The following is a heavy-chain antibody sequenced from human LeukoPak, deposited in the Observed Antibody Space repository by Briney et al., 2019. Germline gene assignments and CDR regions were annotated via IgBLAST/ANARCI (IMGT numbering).Heavy chain of an antibody. J-gene: IGHJ4*02. Sequence: SQTLSLTCAISGDSVSTDSGAWNWIRQSPSRGLEWLGRTYYRSKWYNDYAVSVKSRITINPDTSKNQFSLQLNSVTPEDTAVYYCARDLYCSSTSCEGAPYYFDYWGQGTLVTVSS. V-gene: IGHV6-1*01. CDR1: GDSVSTDSGA. CDR2: TYYRSKWYN. D-gene: IGHD2-2*01. CDR3: ARDLYCSSTSCEGAPYYFDY.